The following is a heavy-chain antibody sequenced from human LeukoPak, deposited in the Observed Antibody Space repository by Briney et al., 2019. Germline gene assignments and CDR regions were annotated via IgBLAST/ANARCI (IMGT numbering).Heavy chain of an antibody. CDR2: IIPIFGTA. J-gene: IGHJ2*01. D-gene: IGHD3-22*01. CDR1: GGTFSSYA. V-gene: IGHV1-69*13. CDR3: ARRYLSSGYSFNYWYFDL. Sequence: SVKVSCKASGGTFSSYAISWVRQAPGQGLEWMGGIIPIFGTANYAQKFQGRVTITADESTSTAYMELSSLRSEDTAVYYCARRYLSSGYSFNYWYFDLWGRGTLVTVSS.